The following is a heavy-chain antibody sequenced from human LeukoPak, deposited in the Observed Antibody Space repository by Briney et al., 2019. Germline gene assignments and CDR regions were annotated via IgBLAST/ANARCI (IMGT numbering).Heavy chain of an antibody. Sequence: SETLSLTCTVSGASISNSNYSWAWIRQPPGKGLEWIGSIFYSGITNYNPSLKSRVTISVDTSKNQFSLRLSSVTAADTAIHYCARRIAVTGEFDYWGQGTLVTVSS. CDR1: GASISNSNYS. V-gene: IGHV4-39*01. CDR2: IFYSGIT. J-gene: IGHJ4*02. CDR3: ARRIAVTGEFDY. D-gene: IGHD6-19*01.